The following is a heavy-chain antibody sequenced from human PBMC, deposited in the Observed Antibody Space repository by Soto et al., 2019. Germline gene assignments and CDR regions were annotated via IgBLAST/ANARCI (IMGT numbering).Heavy chain of an antibody. CDR2: ISYDGSNK. V-gene: IGHV3-30*03. CDR3: ARDRAPGIQLWSRRYYYGMDV. D-gene: IGHD5-18*01. J-gene: IGHJ6*02. Sequence: PGGSLRLSCAASGFTFSSYGMHWVRQAPGKGLEWVAVISYDGSNKYYADSVKGRLTISRDNSKNTLYLQMNSLRAEDTAVYYCARDRAPGIQLWSRRYYYGMDVWGQGTTVTVSS. CDR1: GFTFSSYG.